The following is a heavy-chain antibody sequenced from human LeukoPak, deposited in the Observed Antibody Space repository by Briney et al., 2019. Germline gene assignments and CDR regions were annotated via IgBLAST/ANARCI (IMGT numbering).Heavy chain of an antibody. CDR3: ARDSEWELLTFDY. CDR1: GYSISSGYY. V-gene: IGHV4-38-2*02. CDR2: IYQSGST. J-gene: IGHJ4*02. Sequence: PSETLSLTCTVSGYSISSGYYWAWIRPSPGNNLEWIGSIYQSGSTYYNPSLKSQVTISVDTSKNQFSLKLSSVTAADTAVYYCARDSEWELLTFDYWGQGILVTVSS. D-gene: IGHD1-26*01.